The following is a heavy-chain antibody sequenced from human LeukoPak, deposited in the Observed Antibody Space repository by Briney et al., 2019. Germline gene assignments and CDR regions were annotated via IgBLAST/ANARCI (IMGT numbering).Heavy chain of an antibody. CDR1: GGTFSSYA. J-gene: IGHJ4*02. D-gene: IGHD3-10*01. Sequence: SVKVSCKASGGTFSSYAISWVRQAPGQGLEWMGRIIPILGIANYAQKFQGRVTITADKSTSTAYMELSSLRSEDTAVYYCASRQAIWFGELLGTIFDYGGQGTRVTVSS. CDR2: IIPILGIA. CDR3: ASRQAIWFGELLGTIFDY. V-gene: IGHV1-69*04.